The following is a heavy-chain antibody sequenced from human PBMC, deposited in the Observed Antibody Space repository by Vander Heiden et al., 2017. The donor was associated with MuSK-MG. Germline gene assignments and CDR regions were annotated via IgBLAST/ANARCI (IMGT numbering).Heavy chain of an antibody. CDR1: GFTFSTYA. V-gene: IGHV3-23*01. J-gene: IGHJ6*02. CDR3: ARGTDTARVIYYYYGLDV. CDR2: FSGSGGTT. D-gene: IGHD5-18*01. Sequence: EVQLLESGGGLVQPGGSLRLSCAASGFTFSTYALSWVRQAPGKGLEWVSAFSGSGGTTYYADSVKGRFAISRDNSKNTLYLQMNSLRAEDTAVYYCARGTDTARVIYYYYGLDVWGQGTTVIVSS.